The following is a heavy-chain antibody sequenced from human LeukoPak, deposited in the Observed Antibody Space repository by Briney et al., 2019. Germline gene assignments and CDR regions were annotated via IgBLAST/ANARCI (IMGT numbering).Heavy chain of an antibody. CDR1: GSISGYY. CDR3: ARQKCTSASCLTKNAFDI. CDR2: IYTSGST. D-gene: IGHD2-2*01. J-gene: IGHJ3*02. V-gene: IGHV4-4*09. Sequence: SETLSLTCTVSGSISGYYWSWIRQPPGKGLEWIGYIYTSGSTNYNPSLESRVTISVDTSKNQFSLDLSSVTAADTAVYYCARQKCTSASCLTKNAFDIWGQGAMVTVSS.